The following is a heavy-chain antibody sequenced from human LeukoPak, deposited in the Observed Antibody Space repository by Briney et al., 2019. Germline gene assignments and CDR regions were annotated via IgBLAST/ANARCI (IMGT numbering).Heavy chain of an antibody. D-gene: IGHD6-19*01. CDR3: AKGTVAVADEEYYFDY. CDR2: IRYDGSNK. CDR1: GFTFSSYG. Sequence: TGGSLRLSCAASGFTFSSYGMHWVRQAPGKGLEWVAFIRYDGSNKYYADSVKGRFTISRDNSKNTLYLQMNSLRAEDTAVYYCAKGTVAVADEEYYFDYWGQGTLVTVSS. J-gene: IGHJ4*02. V-gene: IGHV3-30*02.